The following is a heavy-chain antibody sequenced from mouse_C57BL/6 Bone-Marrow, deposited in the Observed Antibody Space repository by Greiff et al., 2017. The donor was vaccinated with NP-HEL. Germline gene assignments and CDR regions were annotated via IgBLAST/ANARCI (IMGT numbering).Heavy chain of an antibody. CDR2: ISSGGSYT. V-gene: IGHV5-6*01. CDR3: ASPYYYGSSYYDAMDY. D-gene: IGHD1-1*01. J-gene: IGHJ4*01. CDR1: GFTFSSYG. Sequence: EVQRVESGGDLVKPGGSLKLSCAASGFTFSSYGMSWVRQTPDKRLEWVATISSGGSYTYYPDSVKGRFTISRDNAKNTLYLQMSSLKSEDTAMYYCASPYYYGSSYYDAMDYWGQGTSVTVSS.